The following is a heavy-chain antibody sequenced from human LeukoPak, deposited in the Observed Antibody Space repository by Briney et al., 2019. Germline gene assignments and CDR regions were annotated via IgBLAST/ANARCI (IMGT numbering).Heavy chain of an antibody. CDR3: ARRPPHSDYGSGSRFDY. CDR2: ISGYNGNR. J-gene: IGHJ4*02. D-gene: IGHD3-10*01. V-gene: IGHV1-18*04. Sequence: ASVKVSCKASGYTFNNYGISWVRQAPGQGLEWVGWISGYNGNRHYAQKFQGRVTMTTETSTNTAYMELRGLRSDDTAVYYCARRPPHSDYGSGSRFDYWGQGTLVTVSS. CDR1: GYTFNNYG.